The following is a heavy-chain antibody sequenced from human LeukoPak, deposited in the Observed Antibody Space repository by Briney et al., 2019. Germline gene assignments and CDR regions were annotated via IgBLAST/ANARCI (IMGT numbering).Heavy chain of an antibody. CDR1: GGPIKDSD. CDR3: AREFYGGQPAY. D-gene: IGHD4-23*01. CDR2: IYTSGRT. J-gene: IGHJ4*02. V-gene: IGHV4-4*07. Sequence: SETLSLTCTVSGGPIKDSDWSWIRQPAGKGLEWIGRIYTSGRTNYNPSLKSRVTMSLDTSKNQFSLKLTSVTAADTAVYYCAREFYGGQPAYWGQGTLVTVSS.